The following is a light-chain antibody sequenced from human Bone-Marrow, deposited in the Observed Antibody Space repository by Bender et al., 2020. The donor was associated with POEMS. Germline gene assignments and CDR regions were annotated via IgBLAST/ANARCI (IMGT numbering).Light chain of an antibody. J-gene: IGLJ2*01. CDR2: DVS. CDR3: CLYAGSSTLV. CDR1: SSDVGANNY. Sequence: QSALTQPASVSGSPGQSITISCTGTSSDVGANNYVSWYQQRPGKAPELIIYDVSLRPSGVSDRFAGSKSGNTASLTISGLQAEDEADYYCCLYAGSSTLVFGGGTKLTVL. V-gene: IGLV2-14*03.